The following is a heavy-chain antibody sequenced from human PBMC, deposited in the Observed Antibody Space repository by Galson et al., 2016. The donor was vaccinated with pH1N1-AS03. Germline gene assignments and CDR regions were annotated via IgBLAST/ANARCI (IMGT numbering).Heavy chain of an antibody. CDR1: GYIFTDFY. CDR3: ARDPRGPCSSATCATTYYFGMDV. D-gene: IGHD1-26*01. CDR2: IQPKNGVT. V-gene: IGHV1-2*04. Sequence: SVKVSCKASGYIFTDFYVHWVRQAPGQGLEWMGWIQPKNGVTNYAEKFQAWVTMTGDTSISTAYMEIHGLKSDDTAVYYCARDPRGPCSSATCATTYYFGMDVWGQGTTVIVSS. J-gene: IGHJ6*02.